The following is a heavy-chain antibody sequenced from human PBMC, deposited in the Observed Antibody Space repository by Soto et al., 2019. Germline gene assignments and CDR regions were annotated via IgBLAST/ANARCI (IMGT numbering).Heavy chain of an antibody. D-gene: IGHD3-22*01. J-gene: IGHJ6*02. CDR3: ARDQAEVTMIVVVTPMDV. CDR2: ISYDGSNK. Sequence: SGFTFSIYSMHWFRQAPGKGLEWVAVISYDGSNKYYADSVKGRFTISRDNSKNTLYLQMNSLRADDTAVYYCARDQAEVTMIVVVTPMDVWGQGTTVTVSS. CDR1: GFTFSIYS. V-gene: IGHV3-30*19.